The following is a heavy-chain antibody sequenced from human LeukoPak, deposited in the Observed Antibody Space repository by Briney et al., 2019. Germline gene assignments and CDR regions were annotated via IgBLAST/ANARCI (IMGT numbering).Heavy chain of an antibody. CDR1: GFTFSSYA. Sequence: GGSLRLSCAASGFTFSSYAMSWVRQAPGKGLEWVAVISYDGSNKYYADSVKGRFTISRDNSKNTLYLQMNSLRAEDTAVYYCARDRGWELLQRDYYYGMDVWGKGTTVTVSS. J-gene: IGHJ6*04. CDR3: ARDRGWELLQRDYYYGMDV. CDR2: ISYDGSNK. V-gene: IGHV3-30*04. D-gene: IGHD1-26*01.